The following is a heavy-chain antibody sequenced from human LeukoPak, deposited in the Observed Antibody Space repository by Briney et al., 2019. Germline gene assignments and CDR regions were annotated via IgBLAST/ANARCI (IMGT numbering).Heavy chain of an antibody. Sequence: ASVKVSCKASGHTFTRYYMLWVPQAPGHGLEWMGWINANSGDINYAQMFEGRVTMTRDTSISTAYMELSRLRSDDTAVYYCASKWVTYYYNSSAYHYPTDVFDIWGQGTMVTVSS. J-gene: IGHJ3*02. D-gene: IGHD3-22*01. CDR1: GHTFTRYY. CDR2: INANSGDI. V-gene: IGHV1-2*02. CDR3: ASKWVTYYYNSSAYHYPTDVFDI.